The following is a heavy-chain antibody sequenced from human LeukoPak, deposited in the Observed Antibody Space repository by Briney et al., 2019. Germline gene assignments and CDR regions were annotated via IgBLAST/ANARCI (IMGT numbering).Heavy chain of an antibody. J-gene: IGHJ6*03. CDR2: VYSENT. CDR3: ARGLEVRARVGYHYYMDV. V-gene: IGHV4-4*02. Sequence: SETLSLTCAVSGGSISSSNWWSWVRQPPGKGLEWIGAVYSENTYYHPSLKSRVSISVDTSKNQFSLTMSSVTAADTAVYFCARGLEVRARVGYHYYMDVWGRGTTVTISS. D-gene: IGHD1-26*01. CDR1: GGSISSSNW.